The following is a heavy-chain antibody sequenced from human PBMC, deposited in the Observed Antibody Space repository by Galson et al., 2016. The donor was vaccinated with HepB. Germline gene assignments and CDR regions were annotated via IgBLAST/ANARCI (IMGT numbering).Heavy chain of an antibody. V-gene: IGHV2-70*01. D-gene: IGHD4-23*01. CDR1: GFSLSSSGMS. CDR2: IGWNDHK. CDR3: ARPLGLTVQTPYSDY. J-gene: IGHJ4*02. Sequence: PALVKPTQTLTLTCTFSGFSLSSSGMSVTWIRQSPGKALEWLALIGWNDHKHYNTSLRTRLTISKDTSKHQVVLTMTNMDPVDTGTYYCARPLGLTVQTPYSDYWGQGILVTVSS.